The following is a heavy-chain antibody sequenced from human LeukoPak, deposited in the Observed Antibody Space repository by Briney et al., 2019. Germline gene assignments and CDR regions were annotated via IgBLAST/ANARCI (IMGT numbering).Heavy chain of an antibody. Sequence: HPGGSLRLSCAASGFTFSSYAMHWVRQAPGKGLEWVAVIWYDGSNKYYADSVKGRFTISRDSSKNTLYLQMNSLRAEDTAVYYCARDAYGDYYFDYWGQGTLVTVSS. CDR1: GFTFSSYA. CDR2: IWYDGSNK. CDR3: ARDAYGDYYFDY. J-gene: IGHJ4*02. V-gene: IGHV3-33*08. D-gene: IGHD4-17*01.